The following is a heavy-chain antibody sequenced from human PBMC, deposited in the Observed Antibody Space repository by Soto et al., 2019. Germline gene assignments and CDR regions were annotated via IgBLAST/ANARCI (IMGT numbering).Heavy chain of an antibody. J-gene: IGHJ6*02. Sequence: ASVKVSCTASGYTFTGYYMHWVRQAPGQGLEWMGWINPNSGGTNYAQKFQGWVTMTRDTSISTAYMELSRLRSDDTAVYYCARVAGDYGSFYYYGMDVWGQGTTVTVSS. CDR1: GYTFTGYY. V-gene: IGHV1-2*04. D-gene: IGHD4-17*01. CDR3: ARVAGDYGSFYYYGMDV. CDR2: INPNSGGT.